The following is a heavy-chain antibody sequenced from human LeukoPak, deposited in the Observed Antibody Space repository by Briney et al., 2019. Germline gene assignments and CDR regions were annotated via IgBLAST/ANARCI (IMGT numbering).Heavy chain of an antibody. CDR1: GFTFSAYG. V-gene: IGHV3-30*02. CDR3: ARNRAAAGDWLDP. Sequence: GGFLRLSCAASGFTFSAYGVHWVRQAPGKGPEWVAFIRYDGKIKKYADSVKGRFTISRDNSKNTLYLQMNSLTSEDTSLYYCARNRAAAGDWLDPWGQGTLVIVSS. CDR2: IRYDGKIK. D-gene: IGHD6-13*01. J-gene: IGHJ5*02.